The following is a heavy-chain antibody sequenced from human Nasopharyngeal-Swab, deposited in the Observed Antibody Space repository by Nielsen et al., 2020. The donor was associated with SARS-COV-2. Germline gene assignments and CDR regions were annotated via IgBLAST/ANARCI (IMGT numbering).Heavy chain of an antibody. V-gene: IGHV4-61*01. J-gene: IGHJ2*01. D-gene: IGHD3-10*01. CDR2: IYYSGST. CDR1: GGSISSSTYD. CDR3: ARSDNVLLWFGEDWYFDL. Sequence: SETLSLTCTVSGGSISSSTYDWSWLRQPPGKGLEWIGYIYYSGSTNYNPSLKSRVTISVDTSKNQFSLKLSSVTAADTAVYYWARSDNVLLWFGEDWYFDLWGRGTLVTVSS.